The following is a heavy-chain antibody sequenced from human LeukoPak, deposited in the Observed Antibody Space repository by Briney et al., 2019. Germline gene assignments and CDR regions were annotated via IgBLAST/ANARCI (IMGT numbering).Heavy chain of an antibody. J-gene: IGHJ4*02. CDR3: AKDTAFYHDSSVYIDY. V-gene: IGHV3-43D*03. Sequence: GGSLRLSCAASGFTFDDYAMHWVRQAPGKGLEWVSLISWDGGSTYYADSVKGRFTISRDNSKNSLYLQMNSLRAEDTALYYCAKDTAFYHDSSVYIDYWGQGTLVTVSS. CDR2: ISWDGGST. CDR1: GFTFDDYA. D-gene: IGHD3-22*01.